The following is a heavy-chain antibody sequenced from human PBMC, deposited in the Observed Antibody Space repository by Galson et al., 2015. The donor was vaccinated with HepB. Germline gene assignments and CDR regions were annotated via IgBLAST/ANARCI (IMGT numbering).Heavy chain of an antibody. CDR2: ISTNGATI. J-gene: IGHJ3*02. V-gene: IGHV3-48*04. CDR3: ATTKFGSGAYWTFDI. D-gene: IGHD4/OR15-4a*01. Sequence: SLRLSCAASDSTFSSYTMNWVRQTPGKGLQWLSYISTNGATIHYADSVKGRFTIVRDNAKNTMWLQMNSLRAEDTAVYYCATTKFGSGAYWTFDIWGPGTLVTVSS. CDR1: DSTFSSYT.